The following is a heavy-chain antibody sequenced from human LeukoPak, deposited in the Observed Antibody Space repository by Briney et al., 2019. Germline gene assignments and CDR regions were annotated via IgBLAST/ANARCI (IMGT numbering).Heavy chain of an antibody. J-gene: IGHJ3*02. CDR3: ARDGSSRSAFYI. D-gene: IGHD6-13*01. V-gene: IGHV4-30-4*08. CDR2: IYYSGST. Sequence: SQTLSLTCTVSGGSISSGDYYWSWIRQPPGKGLEWIGYIYYSGSTYYNPSLKSRVTISVDTSKNQFSLKLSSGATADTAVYYCARDGSSRSAFYIWGQGTMVTVSS. CDR1: GGSISSGDYY.